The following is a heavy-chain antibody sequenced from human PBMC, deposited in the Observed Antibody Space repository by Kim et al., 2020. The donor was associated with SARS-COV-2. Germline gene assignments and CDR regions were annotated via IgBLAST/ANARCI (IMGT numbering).Heavy chain of an antibody. Sequence: SETLSLTCTVSGGSISSRSFYWGWIRQPPGKGLEWIGSIYYSGYTYYNTSLKSRVTISVDTSRNQFSLKLNSVTAADTAVYFCARLYYNSWTEFPNYLDYWGQGTLFTVSS. J-gene: IGHJ4*02. CDR2: IYYSGYT. V-gene: IGHV4-39*01. D-gene: IGHD3-3*01. CDR3: ARLYYNSWTEFPNYLDY. CDR1: GGSISSRSFY.